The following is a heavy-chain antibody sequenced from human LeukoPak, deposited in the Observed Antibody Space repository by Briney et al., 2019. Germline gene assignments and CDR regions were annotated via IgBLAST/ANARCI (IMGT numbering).Heavy chain of an antibody. CDR3: AKAGMGATLYYGMDV. D-gene: IGHD1-26*01. V-gene: IGHV3-43*01. Sequence: GGPLRLSCAASGFTFDDYTMHGVRQAPGRGLEWVSLISWDGGSTSYADSVKGRFTLSRDNSKNSLYLQMNSLRTEDTALYYCAKAGMGATLYYGMDVWGQGTTVTVSS. CDR1: GFTFDDYT. J-gene: IGHJ6*02. CDR2: ISWDGGST.